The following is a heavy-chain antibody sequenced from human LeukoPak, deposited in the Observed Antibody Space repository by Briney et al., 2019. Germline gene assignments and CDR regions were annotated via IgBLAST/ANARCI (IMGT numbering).Heavy chain of an antibody. V-gene: IGHV3-30*18. CDR3: AKDRWPVVAAAGWSDP. CDR1: GFTFSSYG. D-gene: IGHD2-15*01. Sequence: GGSLRLSCAASGFTFSSYGMHWVRQAPGKGLEWVAVISYDGSNKYYADSVKGRFTISRDNSKNTLYLQMNSLRAEDTAVYYCAKDRWPVVAAAGWSDPWGQGTLVTVSS. CDR2: ISYDGSNK. J-gene: IGHJ5*02.